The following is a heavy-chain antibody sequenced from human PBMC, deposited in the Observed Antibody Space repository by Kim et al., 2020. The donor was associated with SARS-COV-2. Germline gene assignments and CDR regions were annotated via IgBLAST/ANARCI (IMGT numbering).Heavy chain of an antibody. CDR3: ARDRAWYYDSSGYSNIDY. CDR2: IKQDGSEK. D-gene: IGHD3-22*01. J-gene: IGHJ4*02. V-gene: IGHV3-7*01. Sequence: GGSLRLSCAASGFTFSSYWMSWVRQAPGKGLEWVANIKQDGSEKYYVDSVKGRFTISRDNAKNSLHLQMNSLRAEDTAVYYCARDRAWYYDSSGYSNIDYWGQGTLVTVSS. CDR1: GFTFSSYW.